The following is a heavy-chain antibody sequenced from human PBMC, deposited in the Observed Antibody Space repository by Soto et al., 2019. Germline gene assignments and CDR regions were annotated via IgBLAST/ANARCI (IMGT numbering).Heavy chain of an antibody. Sequence: GGSLRLSCAASGFTFSSYSMNWVRQAPGKGLEWVSSISSSSSYIYYADSVKGRFTISRDNAKNSLYLQMNSLRAEDTAVYYCAREMGGSCYIYYMDVWGKGTTVTVSS. CDR3: AREMGGSCYIYYMDV. CDR1: GFTFSSYS. V-gene: IGHV3-21*01. D-gene: IGHD2-15*01. CDR2: ISSSSSYI. J-gene: IGHJ6*03.